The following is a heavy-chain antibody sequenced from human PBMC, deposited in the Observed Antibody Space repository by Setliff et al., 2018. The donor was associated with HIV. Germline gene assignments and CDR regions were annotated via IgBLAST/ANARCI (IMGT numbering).Heavy chain of an antibody. CDR3: ARFMRGIIIRDYYYGMDV. CDR2: IYHSGNA. V-gene: IGHV4-38-2*01. CDR1: GYSISNGYY. Sequence: SLTCAVSGYSISNGYYWGWIRQPPGKGLEWIGNIYHSGNAYFHPSLKSRVTISVDTSKNQFSLNLTSVTAADTAVYYCARFMRGIIIRDYYYGMDVWGQGTTVTVSS. J-gene: IGHJ6*02. D-gene: IGHD3-10*01.